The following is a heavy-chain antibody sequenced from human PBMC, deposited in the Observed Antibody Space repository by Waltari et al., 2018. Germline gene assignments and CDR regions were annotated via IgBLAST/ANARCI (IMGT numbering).Heavy chain of an antibody. CDR1: GYTFTGYY. Sequence: QVQLVQSGAEVKKPGASVKVSCKASGYTFTGYYMHWVRQAPGQGLEWMGRINPNSGGTNYEQKFQGRVTMTRDTSISTAYMELNSLRAEDTAVYYCAKEKSSSWYDRALDYWGQGTLVTVSS. D-gene: IGHD6-13*01. CDR3: AKEKSSSWYDRALDY. J-gene: IGHJ4*02. V-gene: IGHV1-2*06. CDR2: INPNSGGT.